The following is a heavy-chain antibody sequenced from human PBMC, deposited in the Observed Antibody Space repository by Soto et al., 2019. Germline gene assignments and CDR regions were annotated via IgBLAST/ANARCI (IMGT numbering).Heavy chain of an antibody. CDR3: ATSYSSGWYPGLPRFDS. J-gene: IGHJ4*02. D-gene: IGHD6-19*01. CDR2: FDPKDGET. Sequence: ASGKVSCKASGYTLTELSMHWVRQAPGKGLEWMGGFDPKDGETSYAQKFQGRVTMTEDTSTDTAYMELSSLRSEDKAVYYCATSYSSGWYPGLPRFDSWGQGTLVPVSS. V-gene: IGHV1-24*01. CDR1: GYTLTELS.